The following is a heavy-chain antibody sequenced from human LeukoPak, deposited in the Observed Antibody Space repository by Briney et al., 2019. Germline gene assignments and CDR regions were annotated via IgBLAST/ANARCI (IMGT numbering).Heavy chain of an antibody. D-gene: IGHD4-17*01. CDR3: ASKSLYGDYFEY. V-gene: IGHV4-59*08. CDR1: GVAISSYY. CDR2: IDYSGST. Sequence: SETLSLTCTVSGVAISSYYWSWIRQPPGKGLEWIGYIDYSGSTNYNPSLKSRVTISVDTSKNQFSLKLSSVTAADTAVYYCASKSLYGDYFEYWGQGTLVTVSS. J-gene: IGHJ4*02.